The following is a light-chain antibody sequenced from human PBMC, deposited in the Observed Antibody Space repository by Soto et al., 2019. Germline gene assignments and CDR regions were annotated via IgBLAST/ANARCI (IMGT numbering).Light chain of an antibody. Sequence: DIQMTQSPSSLSAFVGDTVTINCRATHSIDSNLNWYQQKPGQAPRVLITAASTLESGVPSRFSGSVSGTDVTLKINNLQPEDLATYYCQRSYNAPFTFGPGTTVSIK. V-gene: IGKV1-39*01. J-gene: IGKJ3*01. CDR2: AAS. CDR1: HSIDSN. CDR3: QRSYNAPFT.